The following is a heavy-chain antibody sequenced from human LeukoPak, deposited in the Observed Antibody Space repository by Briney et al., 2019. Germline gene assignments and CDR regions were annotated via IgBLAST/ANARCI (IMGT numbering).Heavy chain of an antibody. J-gene: IGHJ6*03. Sequence: SETLSLTCTVSGGSISSSSYYWSWIRQPPGKGLEWIGEINHSGSTNYNPSLKSRVTISVDTSKNQFSLKLSSVTAADTAVYYCARGLLGIFFSGYYYYMDVWGKGTTVTVSS. V-gene: IGHV4-39*07. CDR1: GGSISSSSYY. D-gene: IGHD2/OR15-2a*01. CDR2: INHSGST. CDR3: ARGLLGIFFSGYYYYMDV.